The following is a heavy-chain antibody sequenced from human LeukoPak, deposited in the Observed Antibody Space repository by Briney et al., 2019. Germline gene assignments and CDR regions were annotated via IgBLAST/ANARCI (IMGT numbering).Heavy chain of an antibody. Sequence: GGSLRLSCAASGFTFSSYAMSWVRQAPGKGLEWVSAISGSSGNTYYADSVKGRFTISRDNSKNTLYLQMNSLRAEDTAVYYCARVGYGDYEDYWGQGTLVTVSS. CDR1: GFTFSSYA. D-gene: IGHD4-17*01. CDR3: ARVGYGDYEDY. V-gene: IGHV3-23*01. J-gene: IGHJ4*02. CDR2: ISGSSGNT.